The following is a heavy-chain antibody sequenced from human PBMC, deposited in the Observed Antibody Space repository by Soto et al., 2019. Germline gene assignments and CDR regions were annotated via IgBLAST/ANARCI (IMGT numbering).Heavy chain of an antibody. CDR3: ARVVWSGYLRVLNWFDP. V-gene: IGHV4-34*01. CDR1: GGPFSGYY. CDR2: INHSGST. Sequence: PSETLSLTCAVYGGPFSGYYWSWIRQPPGKGLEWIGEINHSGSTNYNPSLKSRVTISVYTSKNQFSLKLSSVTAADTAVYYCARVVWSGYLRVLNWFDPWGQGAVVTVSS. D-gene: IGHD3-3*01. J-gene: IGHJ5*02.